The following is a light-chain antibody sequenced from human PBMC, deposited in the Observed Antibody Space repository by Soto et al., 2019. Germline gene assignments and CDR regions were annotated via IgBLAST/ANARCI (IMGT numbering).Light chain of an antibody. CDR1: QSVLYSSNNKNY. CDR3: QQYYSTPLA. CDR2: WAS. J-gene: IGKJ4*01. V-gene: IGKV4-1*01. Sequence: DIVMTQSPDSLAVSLGERATINCQSSQSVLYSSNNKNYLAWYQQKPGQPPKLLISWASTRDSGVPDRFSGSGSGTDFTLTISSLQAEDVAVYYCQQYYSTPLAFGGGTKVEIK.